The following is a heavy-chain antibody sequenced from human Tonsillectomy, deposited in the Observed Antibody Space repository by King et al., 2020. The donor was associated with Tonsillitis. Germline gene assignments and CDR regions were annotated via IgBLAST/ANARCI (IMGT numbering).Heavy chain of an antibody. D-gene: IGHD3-22*01. J-gene: IGHJ3*02. CDR2: ISYDGNNK. CDR1: GFSFSSYA. CDR3: ARGLAYYYDSSGPEDAFDI. V-gene: IGHV3-30*04. Sequence: VQLVESGGGVVQPGRSLRLSCAASGFSFSSYAMHWVRQAPGKGLEWVAVISYDGNNKYYADSVKGRFTISSDNSKNTLYLQMNSLRAEDTAVYYCARGLAYYYDSSGPEDAFDIWGQGTMVTVSS.